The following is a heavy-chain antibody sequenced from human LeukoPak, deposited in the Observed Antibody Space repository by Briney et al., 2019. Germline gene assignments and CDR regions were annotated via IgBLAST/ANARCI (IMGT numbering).Heavy chain of an antibody. CDR3: AREGITGSYSDS. CDR2: IRSSGSVV. D-gene: IGHD1-14*01. V-gene: IGHV3-48*01. CDR1: GFTFSTFT. J-gene: IGHJ4*02. Sequence: GGSLSLSCAASGFTFSTFTMNWVRQAPGKGLEWISKIRSSGSVVYYVDSVKGRFTISRDNAKNSLYLQMNSLRVEDTAVYYCAREGITGSYSDSWGQGTLVTVSS.